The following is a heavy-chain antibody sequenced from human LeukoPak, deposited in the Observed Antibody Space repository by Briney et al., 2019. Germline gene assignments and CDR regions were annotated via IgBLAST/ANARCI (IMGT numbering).Heavy chain of an antibody. V-gene: IGHV4-39*07. CDR3: ARDLAAAGTHFDY. CDR2: IYYSGST. J-gene: IGHJ4*02. Sequence: SETLSLTCTVSGGSISSSSYYWGWIRQPPGKGLEWIGSIYYSGSTYYNPSLKSRVTISVDTSKNQFSLKLSSVTAADTAVYYCARDLAAAGTHFDYWGQGTLVTVSS. D-gene: IGHD6-13*01. CDR1: GGSISSSSYY.